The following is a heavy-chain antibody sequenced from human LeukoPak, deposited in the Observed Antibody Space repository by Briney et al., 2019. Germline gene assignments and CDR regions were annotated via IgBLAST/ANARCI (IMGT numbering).Heavy chain of an antibody. D-gene: IGHD2-2*01. J-gene: IGHJ4*02. CDR1: GYSISSGYY. CDR2: IYHSGST. CDR3: ASPPYCSSTSCSDY. V-gene: IGHV4-38-2*01. Sequence: SETLSLTCAVSGYSISSGYYWGWIRQPPGKGLEWIGSIYHSGSTYYNPSLKSRVTISVDTSKNQFSLKLNSVTAADTAVYYCASPPYCSSTSCSDYWGQGTLVTVSS.